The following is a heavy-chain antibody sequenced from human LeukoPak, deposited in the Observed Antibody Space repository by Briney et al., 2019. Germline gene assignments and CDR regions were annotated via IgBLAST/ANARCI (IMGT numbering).Heavy chain of an antibody. J-gene: IGHJ5*02. Sequence: SETLSLTCAVYGGPFSGYYWSWIRQPPGKGLEWIGEINHSGSTNYNPSLKSRVTISVDASKNQFSLKLSSVTAADTAVYYCARVDNSDGWFDPWGQGTLVTVSS. CDR1: GGPFSGYY. V-gene: IGHV4-34*01. CDR3: ARVDNSDGWFDP. D-gene: IGHD1-1*01. CDR2: INHSGST.